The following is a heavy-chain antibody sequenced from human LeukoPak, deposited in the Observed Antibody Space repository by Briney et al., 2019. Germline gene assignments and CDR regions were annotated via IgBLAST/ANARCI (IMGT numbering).Heavy chain of an antibody. D-gene: IGHD1-14*01. Sequence: PGGSLRLSCTASGFTFSSYAMNWVRQAPGKGLEWVSGIGAGGTFTYYADSVKGRFTISRDNSKNTLYLQMNSLRAEDTAVYYCAKETARPAGVFEYWGQGTRVTVSS. J-gene: IGHJ4*02. CDR3: AKETARPAGVFEY. CDR1: GFTFSSYA. CDR2: IGAGGTFT. V-gene: IGHV3-23*01.